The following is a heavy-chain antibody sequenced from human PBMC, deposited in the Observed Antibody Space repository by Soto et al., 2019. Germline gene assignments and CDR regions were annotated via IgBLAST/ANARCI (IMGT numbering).Heavy chain of an antibody. CDR2: IYYSGNT. CDR1: GGSMRDYY. D-gene: IGHD1-1*01. CDR3: ARQLGLWQPLDY. V-gene: IGHV4-59*01. J-gene: IGHJ4*02. Sequence: SETLSLTCSVSGGSMRDYYWSWIRQSPGEGPEWIGYIYYSGNTNYNPSLKSRVTISVDMPKSLFSLKLNSVTAADTAVYYCARQLGLWQPLDYWGRGTLVTVSS.